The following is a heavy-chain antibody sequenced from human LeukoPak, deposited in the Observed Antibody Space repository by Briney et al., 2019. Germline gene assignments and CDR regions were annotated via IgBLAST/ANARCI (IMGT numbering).Heavy chain of an antibody. D-gene: IGHD1-1*01. CDR2: ISGSASST. CDR3: ARDKQLDWAHYYYYYMDV. CDR1: GFTFSNYA. V-gene: IGHV3-23*01. Sequence: GGSLRLSCAASGFTFSNYAMSWVRQAPGKGLEWVSAISGSASSTYHADSVKGRFTISRDNSKNTLYLQMNSLRADDTAVYYCARDKQLDWAHYYYYYMDVWGKGTTVTVSS. J-gene: IGHJ6*03.